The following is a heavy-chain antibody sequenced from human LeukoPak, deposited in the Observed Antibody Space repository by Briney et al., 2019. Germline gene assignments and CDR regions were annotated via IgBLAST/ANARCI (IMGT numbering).Heavy chain of an antibody. D-gene: IGHD2-2*02. CDR3: AKDSIPSTAGPYYLDY. V-gene: IGHV3-30*02. CDR1: GFTFSNYG. J-gene: IGHJ4*02. Sequence: GGSLRLSCAASGFTFSNYGMYWVRQAPGKGLEWVTFMRYDGSYQYYEDSVRGRFTISRDTSKNTLYLQMSSLTPQDTAIYYCAKDSIPSTAGPYYLDYWGQRTLVSVSS. CDR2: MRYDGSYQ.